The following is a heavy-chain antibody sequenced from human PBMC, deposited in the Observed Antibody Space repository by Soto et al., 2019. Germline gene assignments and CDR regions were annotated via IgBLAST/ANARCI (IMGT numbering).Heavy chain of an antibody. Sequence: QVQLQKWGAGLLKPSETLSLTCAVYGGSFSGYYWTWIRQPPGTGLEWIGEINHSGSTKYNPSVKSRFTISVDTSKNPFSLKLTSVTAEDTAVYYCARDKITGLFDYWGQGTLVTVSS. CDR3: ARDKITGLFDY. V-gene: IGHV4-34*01. CDR1: GGSFSGYY. CDR2: INHSGST. D-gene: IGHD2-8*02. J-gene: IGHJ4*02.